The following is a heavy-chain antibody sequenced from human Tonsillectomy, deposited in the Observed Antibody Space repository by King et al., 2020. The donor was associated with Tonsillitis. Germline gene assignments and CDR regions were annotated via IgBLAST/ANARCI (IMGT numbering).Heavy chain of an antibody. J-gene: IGHJ4*02. CDR2: SSTYNGNT. V-gene: IGHV1-18*01. D-gene: IGHD2-21*02. CDR3: GRIYCGGDCYSGPWDY. Sequence: QLVQSGAEVRKPGASVKVSCKASGYTLTDYGVSWVRQAPVQGLEWMGWSSTYNGNTNYAQKLQGRVTMTTDTSTSTAYMELRSLRSDDTAVYYCGRIYCGGDCYSGPWDYWGQGTLVTVSS. CDR1: GYTLTDYG.